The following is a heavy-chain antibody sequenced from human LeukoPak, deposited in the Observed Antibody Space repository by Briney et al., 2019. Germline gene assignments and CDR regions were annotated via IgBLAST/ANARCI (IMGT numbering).Heavy chain of an antibody. CDR1: GFTFSSYA. CDR3: AKDAYDFWSGYSGFDP. Sequence: GGPLRLSCAASGFTFSSYAMSWVRQAPGKGLEWVSAISGSGGSTYYADSVKGRFTISRDNSKNTLYLQMNSLRAEDTAVYCCAKDAYDFWSGYSGFDPWGQGTLVTVSS. V-gene: IGHV3-23*01. CDR2: ISGSGGST. J-gene: IGHJ5*02. D-gene: IGHD3-3*01.